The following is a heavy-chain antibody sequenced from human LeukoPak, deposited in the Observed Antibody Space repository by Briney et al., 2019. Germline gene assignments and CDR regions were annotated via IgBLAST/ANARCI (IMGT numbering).Heavy chain of an antibody. Sequence: PSETLSLTCIVSGGSISSSNYYWGWIRQSPGKGLEWIGSIYSRGSTYYNPSLKSRVIVSSDMSKNQFSLMLNSVTAADTAVYYCARKQDNDGDYDYYYYYYYMDVWGKGTTVTVSS. CDR2: IYSRGST. CDR1: GGSISSSNYY. J-gene: IGHJ6*03. V-gene: IGHV4-39*07. D-gene: IGHD4-17*01. CDR3: ARKQDNDGDYDYYYYYYYMDV.